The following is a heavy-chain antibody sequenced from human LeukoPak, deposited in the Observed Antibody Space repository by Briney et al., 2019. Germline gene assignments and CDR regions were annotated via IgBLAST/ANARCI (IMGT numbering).Heavy chain of an antibody. V-gene: IGHV4-34*01. D-gene: IGHD6-6*01. CDR2: INHSGST. CDR1: GGSFSGYY. Sequence: PSESLSLTCAVYGGSFSGYYWSWIRQPPGKGLEWIGEINHSGSTNYNPSLKSRVTISVDTSKNQFSLKLSSVTAADTAVYYCARGWEEQLVSYYGMDVWVQGTTATVSS. CDR3: ARGWEEQLVSYYGMDV. J-gene: IGHJ6*02.